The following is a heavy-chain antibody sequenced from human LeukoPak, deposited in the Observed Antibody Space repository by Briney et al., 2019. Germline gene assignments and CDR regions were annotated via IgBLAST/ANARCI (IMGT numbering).Heavy chain of an antibody. CDR1: GFTFSSYS. CDR3: AREVDREGYFDY. Sequence: PGGSLRLSCAASGFTFSSYSMNWVRQAPGQGLEWVSSISSSSSYIYYADSVKGRFTISRDNAKSSLYLQMNSLRAEDTAVYYCAREVDREGYFDYWGQGTLVTVSS. V-gene: IGHV3-21*01. D-gene: IGHD3-22*01. J-gene: IGHJ4*02. CDR2: ISSSSSYI.